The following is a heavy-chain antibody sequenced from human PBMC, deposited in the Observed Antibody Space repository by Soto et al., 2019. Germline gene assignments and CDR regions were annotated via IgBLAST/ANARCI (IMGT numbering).Heavy chain of an antibody. Sequence: GASVKFSCKASGYTFTGYYMHWVRQAPGQGLEWMGWINPNSGGTNYAQKFQGRVTMTRDTSISTAYMELSRLRSDDTAVYYCARGRKLLRWDFDYWGQGTLVTVSS. V-gene: IGHV1-2*02. D-gene: IGHD1-26*01. CDR3: ARGRKLLRWDFDY. CDR1: GYTFTGYY. J-gene: IGHJ4*02. CDR2: INPNSGGT.